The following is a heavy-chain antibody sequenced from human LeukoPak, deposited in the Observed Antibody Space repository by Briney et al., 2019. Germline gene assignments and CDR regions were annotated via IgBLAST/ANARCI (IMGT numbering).Heavy chain of an antibody. CDR1: GYSISSGFY. Sequence: SETLSLTCAVSGYSISSGFYWGWIRQPPGKGLEWIGTFYHSGSTYYNPSLKSRVTISVDTSKNQFSLKLSSVTAADTAVYYCARHGFWSGYNYVLDYWGQGTLVTVSS. D-gene: IGHD3-3*01. V-gene: IGHV4-38-2*01. J-gene: IGHJ4*02. CDR2: FYHSGST. CDR3: ARHGFWSGYNYVLDY.